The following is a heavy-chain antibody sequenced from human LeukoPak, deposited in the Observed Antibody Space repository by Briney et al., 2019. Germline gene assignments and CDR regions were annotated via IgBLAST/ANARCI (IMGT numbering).Heavy chain of an antibody. CDR3: ASISKLLPTPYYMDV. J-gene: IGHJ6*03. Sequence: SETLSLTCTVSGGSISSYYRSWIRQPPGKGLEWIGYIYYSGTTYYNPSLKSRVTISVDTSKNQFSLELSSVTAADTAVYYCASISKLLPTPYYMDVWGKGTTVTVTS. D-gene: IGHD2-15*01. V-gene: IGHV4-59*04. CDR2: IYYSGTT. CDR1: GGSISSYY.